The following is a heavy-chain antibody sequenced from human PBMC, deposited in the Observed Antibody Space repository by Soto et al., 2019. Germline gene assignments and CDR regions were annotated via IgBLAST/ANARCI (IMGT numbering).Heavy chain of an antibody. Sequence: QVQLVQSGAEVKKPGSSVKVSCKASGGTFSRYAISWVRQAPGQGLQWMGGIIPIFGTANYAQKFQDRVTITADEFTSTASMELSSLRSEDTAVYYCARDREDIVVVPAADWGQGTLVTVSS. D-gene: IGHD2-2*01. CDR1: GGTFSRYA. J-gene: IGHJ4*02. CDR2: IIPIFGTA. V-gene: IGHV1-69*01. CDR3: ARDREDIVVVPAAD.